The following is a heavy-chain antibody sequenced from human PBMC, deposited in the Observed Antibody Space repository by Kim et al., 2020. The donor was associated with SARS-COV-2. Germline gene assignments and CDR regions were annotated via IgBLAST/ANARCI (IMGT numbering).Heavy chain of an antibody. CDR3: AKEGAYYDSSGLEDLDY. V-gene: IGHV3-33*06. CDR2: IWYEGSNK. CDR1: GFTFSNYG. J-gene: IGHJ4*02. D-gene: IGHD3-22*01. Sequence: VGSLRLSCAASGFTFSNYGMHWVRQAPGKGLEWVAVIWYEGSNKYYADSVKGRFTISRDNSKNTLYLQMNSLRAEDTALYYCAKEGAYYDSSGLEDLDYWGQGTLVTVSS.